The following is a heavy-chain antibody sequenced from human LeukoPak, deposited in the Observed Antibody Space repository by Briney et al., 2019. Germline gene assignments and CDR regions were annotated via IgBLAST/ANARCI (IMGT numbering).Heavy chain of an antibody. Sequence: GGSLRLSCAASGFTVSSNYMSWVRQAPGKGLEWVSVIYSGGSTYYADSVKGRFTISRDNSKNTLYLQMNSLRAEDTAVYYCAKDREFELRPSFDYWGQGTLVTVSS. CDR2: IYSGGST. CDR1: GFTVSSNY. J-gene: IGHJ4*02. V-gene: IGHV3-53*05. CDR3: AKDREFELRPSFDY. D-gene: IGHD1-7*01.